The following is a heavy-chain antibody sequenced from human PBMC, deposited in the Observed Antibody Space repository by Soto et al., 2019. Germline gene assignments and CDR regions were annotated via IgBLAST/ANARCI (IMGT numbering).Heavy chain of an antibody. CDR2: IKQDGSEK. Sequence: GSLRLSCAASGFPFSSYWMSWVRQAPGKGLEWVANIKQDGSEKYYVDSVKGRFTISRDNAKNSLYLQMNSLRAEDTAVYYCARETDYMDVWGKGTTVTVSS. CDR1: GFPFSSYW. CDR3: ARETDYMDV. J-gene: IGHJ6*03. V-gene: IGHV3-7*01. D-gene: IGHD2-21*02.